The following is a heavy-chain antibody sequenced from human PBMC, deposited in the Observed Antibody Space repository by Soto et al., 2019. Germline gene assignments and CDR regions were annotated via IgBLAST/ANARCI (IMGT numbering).Heavy chain of an antibody. CDR3: ARAPRGNYGYPSYFDY. V-gene: IGHV4-59*01. Sequence: SETLSLTCTVSGGSISSYYWSWIRQPPGKGLEWIGYIYYSGSTNYNPSLKSRVTISVDTSKNQFSLKLSSVTAADTAVYYCARAPRGNYGYPSYFDYWGQGPLVTVSS. D-gene: IGHD3-10*01. J-gene: IGHJ4*02. CDR1: GGSISSYY. CDR2: IYYSGST.